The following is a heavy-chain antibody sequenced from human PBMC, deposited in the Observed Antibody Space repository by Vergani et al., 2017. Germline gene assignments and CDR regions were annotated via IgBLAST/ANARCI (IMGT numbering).Heavy chain of an antibody. CDR1: GFTFDDYA. J-gene: IGHJ2*01. V-gene: IGHV3-9*01. D-gene: IGHD3-16*01. CDR3: VXDNDYDADGPFDL. Sequence: EVQLVESGGGLVQPGRSLRLSCAASGFTFDDYAMHWVRQAPGKGLEWVSGISWNSGSIGYADSVKGRFTISRDNAKNSLYLQMNNLRHEDTALYFCVXDNDYDADGPFDLWGRGTLVTVSS. CDR2: ISWNSGSI.